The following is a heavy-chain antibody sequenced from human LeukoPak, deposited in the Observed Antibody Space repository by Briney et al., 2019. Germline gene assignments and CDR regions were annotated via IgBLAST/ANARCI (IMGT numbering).Heavy chain of an antibody. CDR2: IYYSGST. D-gene: IGHD3-10*01. CDR3: ARDRGPGEDWFDP. V-gene: IGHV4-4*02. J-gene: IGHJ5*02. Sequence: SETLSLTCAVSGGSITSSNWWTWVRQPPGKGLEWIGEIYYSGSTNYNPSLKSRVTISMDKSKNQFSLELTSVTAADTAVYYCARDRGPGEDWFDPWGQGTLVTVSS. CDR1: GGSITSSNW.